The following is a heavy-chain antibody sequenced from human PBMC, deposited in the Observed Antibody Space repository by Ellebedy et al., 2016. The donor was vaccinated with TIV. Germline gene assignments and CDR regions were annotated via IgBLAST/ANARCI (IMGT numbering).Heavy chain of an antibody. CDR2: ISDTGFST. CDR1: GFLFSSYT. V-gene: IGHV3-23*01. J-gene: IGHJ6*02. D-gene: IGHD5-24*01. Sequence: GESLKISCAASGFLFSSYTMSWVRQAPGKGLEWVSVISDTGFSTDYADSVKGRFTISRDNSKNTAYLQMNSLKAEGTAVYYCAKTEGRDGYGRYFYGMEVWGRGTTVTVSS. CDR3: AKTEGRDGYGRYFYGMEV.